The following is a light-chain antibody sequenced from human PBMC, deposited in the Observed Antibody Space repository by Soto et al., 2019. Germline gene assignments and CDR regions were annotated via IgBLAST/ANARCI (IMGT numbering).Light chain of an antibody. CDR3: QQYGTSPAT. CDR1: QSVSSGH. Sequence: EIVLTQSPGTLSLSPGERATLSCRASQSVSSGHLAWYQQKPGQSPRLLMSGASSRATGISGRFSGRGSGTDFTLTISRLEPEDFAMYYCQQYGTSPATFGQGTKVEIK. J-gene: IGKJ1*01. CDR2: GAS. V-gene: IGKV3-20*01.